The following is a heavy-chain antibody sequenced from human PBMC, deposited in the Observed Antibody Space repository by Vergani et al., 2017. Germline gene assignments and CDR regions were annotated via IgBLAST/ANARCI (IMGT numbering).Heavy chain of an antibody. Sequence: QVQLVKSGAEVKKPGASVKVSCKASGYRFTSYGISWVRQAPGQGLEWMGWISAYNGNTNYAQKLQGRVTMTTDTSTSIAYMELRSLRSDDTAVYYCARDPVPYSISWHYFDYWGQGTLVTVSS. CDR1: GYRFTSYG. CDR3: ARDPVPYSISWHYFDY. D-gene: IGHD6-13*01. V-gene: IGHV1-18*01. J-gene: IGHJ4*02. CDR2: ISAYNGNT.